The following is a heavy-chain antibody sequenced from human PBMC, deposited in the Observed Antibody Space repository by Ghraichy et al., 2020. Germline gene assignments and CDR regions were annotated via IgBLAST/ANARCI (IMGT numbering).Heavy chain of an antibody. CDR3: ARSYDSSGYFDFDY. V-gene: IGHV3-48*02. J-gene: IGHJ4*02. CDR2: ISSSSSTI. Sequence: GGSLRLSCAASGFTFSSYSMNWVRQAPGKGLEWVSYISSSSSTIYYADSVKGRFTISRDNAKNSLYLQMNSLRDEDTAVYYCARSYDSSGYFDFDYWGQGTLVTVSS. D-gene: IGHD3-22*01. CDR1: GFTFSSYS.